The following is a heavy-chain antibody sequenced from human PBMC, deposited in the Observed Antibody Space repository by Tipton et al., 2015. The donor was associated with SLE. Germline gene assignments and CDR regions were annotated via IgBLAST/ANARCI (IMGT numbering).Heavy chain of an antibody. CDR3: ARDDYLDAFDI. J-gene: IGHJ3*02. CDR1: GYSISSGYY. Sequence: TLSLTCAVSGYSISSGYYWGWIRQPPGKGLEWIGSIYHSGSTYYNPSLKSRVTISVDTSKNQFSLKLSSVTAADTAVYYCARDDYLDAFDIWGQGTMVTVSS. V-gene: IGHV4-38-2*01. CDR2: IYHSGST. D-gene: IGHD4-11*01.